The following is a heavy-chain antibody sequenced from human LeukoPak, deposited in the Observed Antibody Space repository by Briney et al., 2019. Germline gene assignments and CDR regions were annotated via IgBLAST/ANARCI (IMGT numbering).Heavy chain of an antibody. J-gene: IGHJ4*02. CDR1: GYTFTSYG. V-gene: IGHV1-18*01. Sequence: ASLRVSCKASGYTFTSYGISWVRQAPGQGLEWMGWISAYNGNTNYAQKLQGRVTMTTDTSTSTAYMELRSLRSDDTAVYYCARGGDGDILTGLVFDYWGQGTLVTVSS. D-gene: IGHD3-9*01. CDR2: ISAYNGNT. CDR3: ARGGDGDILTGLVFDY.